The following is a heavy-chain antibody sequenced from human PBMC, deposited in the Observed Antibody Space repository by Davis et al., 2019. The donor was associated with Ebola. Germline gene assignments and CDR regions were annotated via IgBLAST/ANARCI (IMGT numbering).Heavy chain of an antibody. CDR3: ARDTGVGSWDY. CDR1: GGSISSYY. Sequence: PSETLSLTCTVSGGSISSYYWSWIRQPPGKGLEWIGYIYYSGSTNYNPSLKSRVTISVDTSKNQFSLKLSSVTAEDTAVYYCARDTGVGSWDYWGQGILVTVSS. D-gene: IGHD6-13*01. J-gene: IGHJ4*02. V-gene: IGHV4-59*01. CDR2: IYYSGST.